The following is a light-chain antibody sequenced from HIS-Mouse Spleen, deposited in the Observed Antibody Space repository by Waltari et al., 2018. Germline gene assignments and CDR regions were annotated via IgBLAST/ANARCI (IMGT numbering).Light chain of an antibody. Sequence: SYELTQPPSASVSPGQTARITCPGHALPKKYAYWYQQKSGQAPVLVLYEDSKRPSGIPERFSGSSSGTMATLTISGAQVEDEADYYCYSTDSSGNHRVFGGGTKLTVL. CDR2: EDS. CDR3: YSTDSSGNHRV. J-gene: IGLJ2*01. V-gene: IGLV3-10*01. CDR1: ALPKKY.